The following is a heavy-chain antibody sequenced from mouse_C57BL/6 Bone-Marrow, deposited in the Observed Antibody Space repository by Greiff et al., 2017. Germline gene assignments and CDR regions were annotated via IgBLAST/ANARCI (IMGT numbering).Heavy chain of an antibody. CDR2: IRSTSDNYAT. Sequence: EVKLVESGGGLVQPGGSMKLSCVASGFTFSNYWMNWVRQSPEKGLEWVAQIRSTSDNYATHYAESGKGRFTISRDDSNSSGYLQSDDLRAEDTGIYYCTGPYYFDYWGQGTTLTVSS. J-gene: IGHJ2*01. V-gene: IGHV6-3*01. CDR3: TGPYYFDY. CDR1: GFTFSNYW.